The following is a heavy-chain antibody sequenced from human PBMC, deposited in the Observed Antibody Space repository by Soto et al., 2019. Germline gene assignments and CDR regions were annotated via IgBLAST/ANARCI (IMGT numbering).Heavy chain of an antibody. J-gene: IGHJ2*01. Sequence: EVQLVESGGGLVQPGGSLRVSCAASGFTFSDHSMDWVRQTPGKGLEWVGRTRNKVDSYTTEYAASVKGRFTISRDDSKNSLYLQMNSLKTEDTAVYYCARVDYSWYFGLWGRGTLVNVSS. D-gene: IGHD4-4*01. CDR3: ARVDYSWYFGL. V-gene: IGHV3-72*01. CDR1: GFTFSDHS. CDR2: TRNKVDSYTT.